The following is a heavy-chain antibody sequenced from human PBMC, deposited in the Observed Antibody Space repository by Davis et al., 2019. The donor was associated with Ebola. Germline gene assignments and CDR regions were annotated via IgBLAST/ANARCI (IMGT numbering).Heavy chain of an antibody. Sequence: PGGSLRLSCAASRFTFSTYGMHWVRQAPGKGLEWVAVISYDGNNEDYADSVKGRFTISRDNSKNTLYLQMNSLRPEDTAVYYCAREMRGTADSHWGQGTLVTVSS. D-gene: IGHD1/OR15-1a*01. J-gene: IGHJ4*02. CDR3: AREMRGTADSH. CDR1: RFTFSTYG. V-gene: IGHV3-30-3*01. CDR2: ISYDGNNE.